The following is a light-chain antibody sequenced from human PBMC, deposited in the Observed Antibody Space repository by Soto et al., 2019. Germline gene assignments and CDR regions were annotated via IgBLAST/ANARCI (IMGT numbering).Light chain of an antibody. CDR1: SSDVGGYNY. Sequence: QSALTQPASVSGSPGQSFTISCTGTSSDVGGYNYVSWYQQHPGKDPKLMIYDVSNRPSGVSNRFSGSKSGNTASLTISGLQAEEEADYYCSSYTSSSTVVFGTGTKLTVL. V-gene: IGLV2-14*01. CDR2: DVS. CDR3: SSYTSSSTVV. J-gene: IGLJ1*01.